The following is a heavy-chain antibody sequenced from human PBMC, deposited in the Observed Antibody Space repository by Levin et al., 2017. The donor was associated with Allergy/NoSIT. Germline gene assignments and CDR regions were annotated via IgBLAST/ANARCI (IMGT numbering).Heavy chain of an antibody. CDR3: ARDGVYDFRSPHYWGYFDL. J-gene: IGHJ5*02. CDR1: GYTFSSYG. D-gene: IGHD3/OR15-3a*01. CDR2: ISGYNGNR. V-gene: IGHV1-18*01. Sequence: ASVKVSCKTSGYTFSSYGVSWVRQFPGQGLEWMGWISGYNGNRIYSQKLHGRVTLTMDTSTATVFMELRGLTSDDTALYYCARDGVYDFRSPHYWGYFDLWGQGTLVTVSS.